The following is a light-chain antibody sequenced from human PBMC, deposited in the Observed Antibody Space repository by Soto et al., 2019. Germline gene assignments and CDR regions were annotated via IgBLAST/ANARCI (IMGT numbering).Light chain of an antibody. CDR2: DAS. CDR1: QSVSSY. J-gene: IGKJ2*01. CDR3: QQRSSWPQT. V-gene: IGKV3-11*01. Sequence: EIVLPQSPATLSLSPGERATLSCRASQSVSSYLAWYQQKPGQAPRLLIYDASNRATGIPARFSGSGSGTDFTLTISSLEPEDFAVYYGQQRSSWPQTFGQGTRLEIK.